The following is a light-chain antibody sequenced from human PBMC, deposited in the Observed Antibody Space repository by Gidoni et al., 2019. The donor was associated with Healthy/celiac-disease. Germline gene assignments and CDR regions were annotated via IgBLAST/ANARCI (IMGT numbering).Light chain of an antibody. V-gene: IGKV3-20*01. CDR1: KSVSSSY. CDR2: GAS. Sequence: ESVLTQSPGTLSLSPGERATLSCRASKSVSSSYLAWYQQKPGQAPRPLIYGASSRATGIPDRFSGSGSGTAFTLTISRLEPEYFAVYSCQQYGSSPGTFGQGTKVEIK. CDR3: QQYGSSPGT. J-gene: IGKJ1*01.